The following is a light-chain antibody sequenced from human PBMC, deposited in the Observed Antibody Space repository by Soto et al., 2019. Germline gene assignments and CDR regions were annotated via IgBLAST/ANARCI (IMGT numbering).Light chain of an antibody. J-gene: IGKJ4*01. CDR2: GAS. V-gene: IGKV3-15*01. Sequence: EIVMTESPATLSVSPGERATLSCRASQSVSSNLAWYQQKPGQAPRLLIYGASTGATGIPARFSGSGSGTEFTLTISSLQSEDFAVYYCQQFDNWPLTFGGGTKV. CDR3: QQFDNWPLT. CDR1: QSVSSN.